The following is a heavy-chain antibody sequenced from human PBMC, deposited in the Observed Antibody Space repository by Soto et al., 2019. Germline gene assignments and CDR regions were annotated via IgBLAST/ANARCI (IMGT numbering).Heavy chain of an antibody. CDR3: ARYDSSGYYWPYYYYGMDV. CDR2: ISDSSSYI. Sequence: EVQLVESGGGLVKPGGSLRLSCAASGFTFSTYSMNWVRQAPGKGLEWASSISDSSSYIYYADSVKGRFTISRDNAKNSLYLQMNSLRAEDTAVYYCARYDSSGYYWPYYYYGMDVWGQGTTVTVSS. D-gene: IGHD3-22*01. CDR1: GFTFSTYS. V-gene: IGHV3-21*01. J-gene: IGHJ6*02.